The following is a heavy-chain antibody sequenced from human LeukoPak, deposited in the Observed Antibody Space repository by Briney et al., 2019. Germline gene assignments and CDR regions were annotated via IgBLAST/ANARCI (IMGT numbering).Heavy chain of an antibody. CDR1: GGTFSSYA. CDR2: IIPILGIA. CDR3: ARLYGAGSYFDY. V-gene: IGHV1-69*04. J-gene: IGHJ4*02. Sequence: ASVKVSCKASGGTFSSYAISWVRQAPGQGLEWMGRIIPILGIADYAQKFQGRVTITADKSTSTAYMELSSLRSEDTAVYYCARLYGAGSYFDYWGQGTLVTVSS. D-gene: IGHD3-10*01.